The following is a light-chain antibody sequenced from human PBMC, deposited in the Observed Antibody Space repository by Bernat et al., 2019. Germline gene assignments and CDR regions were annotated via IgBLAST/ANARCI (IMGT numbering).Light chain of an antibody. J-gene: IGLJ3*02. CDR3: SSYAGSNKLV. CDR1: SSDVGGYNY. V-gene: IGLV2-8*01. CDR2: EVS. Sequence: QSDLTQTPSASGSPGQSVTISCTGTSSDVGGYNYVSWYQQHPGKAPKLMIYEVSKRPSGVPDRFSGSKSGNTASLTVAGLQAEDEADYYCSSYAGSNKLVFGGGTKLTVL.